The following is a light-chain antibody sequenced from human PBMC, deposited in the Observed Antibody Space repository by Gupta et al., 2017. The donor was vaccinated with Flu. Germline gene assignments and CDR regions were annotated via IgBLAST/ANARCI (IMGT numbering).Light chain of an antibody. CDR2: DAS. CDR1: HSVGTD. V-gene: IGKV3-15*01. CDR3: QQYNYWPPWT. J-gene: IGKJ1*01. Sequence: LYVAPGERASRSCVVWHSVGTDLAWYKQKPGQAPRLVIYDASTRDTGIPARFSGSGFGKESSLTISSRQSEDFAGYYCQQYNYWPPWTFGQGTKVEIK.